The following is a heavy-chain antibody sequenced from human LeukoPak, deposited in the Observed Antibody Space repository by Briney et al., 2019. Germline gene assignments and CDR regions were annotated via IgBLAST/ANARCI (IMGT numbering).Heavy chain of an antibody. CDR2: IRYDGSNK. V-gene: IGHV3-30*02. D-gene: IGHD4-17*01. J-gene: IGHJ2*01. CDR1: GFTFSSYG. CDR3: AKDPVMTTVTGPWYFDL. Sequence: GGSLRLSCVASGFTFSSYGMHWVRQAPGKGLEWVAFIRYDGSNKYYADSVKGRFTISRDNSKNTLYLHVNSLRAEDTAVYYCAKDPVMTTVTGPWYFDLWGRGTLVTVSS.